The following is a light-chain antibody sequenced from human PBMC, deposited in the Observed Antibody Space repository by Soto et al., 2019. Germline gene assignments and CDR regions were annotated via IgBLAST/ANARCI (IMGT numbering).Light chain of an antibody. V-gene: IGLV1-40*01. J-gene: IGLJ1*01. Sequence: QAVVTQPPSVSGAPGQRVTISCTGSSSNIGAGYDVHWYQQLPGTAPKLLIYGNSNRPSGVPDRFSGSKSGTSASLAITGLRVEMGAVYSGWPYKGSLGVFVFGSGTKAPAL. CDR1: SSNIGAGYD. CDR2: GNS. CDR3: WPYKGSLGVFV.